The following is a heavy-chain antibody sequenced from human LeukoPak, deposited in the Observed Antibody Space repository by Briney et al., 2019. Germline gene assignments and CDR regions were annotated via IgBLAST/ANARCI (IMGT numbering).Heavy chain of an antibody. V-gene: IGHV3-74*01. Sequence: GGSLRLSCAASGFTFSSYWMHWVRQAPGKGLVWVSRINSDGSSTIYSDSVKGRFTISRDNAKNTLYLQMNSLRAEDTAVYYCARGRLGGFFDYWGQGTLVTVSS. CDR2: INSDGSST. CDR1: GFTFSSYW. CDR3: ARGRLGGFFDY. J-gene: IGHJ4*02. D-gene: IGHD3-16*01.